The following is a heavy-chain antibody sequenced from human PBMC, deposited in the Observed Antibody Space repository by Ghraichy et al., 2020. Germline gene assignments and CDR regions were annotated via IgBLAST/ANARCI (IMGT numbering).Heavy chain of an antibody. J-gene: IGHJ6*02. Sequence: GGSLRLSCAASGFTFSSYSMNWVRQAPGKGLEWVSSISSSSSYIYYADSVKGRFTISRDNAKNSLYLQMNSLRAEDTAVYYCARDRERWLQWGGYYYYGMDVWGQGTTVTVSS. CDR2: ISSSSSYI. CDR1: GFTFSSYS. CDR3: ARDRERWLQWGGYYYYGMDV. V-gene: IGHV3-21*01. D-gene: IGHD5-24*01.